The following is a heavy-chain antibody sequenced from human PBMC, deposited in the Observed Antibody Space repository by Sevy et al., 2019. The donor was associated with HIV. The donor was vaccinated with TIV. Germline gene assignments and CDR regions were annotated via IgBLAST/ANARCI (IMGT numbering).Heavy chain of an antibody. CDR2: LSFGCGKI. CDR1: GFAFYEYS. CDR3: AREGCSRPHDY. D-gene: IGHD2-8*01. Sequence: GGSLRLSCAASGFAFYEYSMSWIRQAPGKGLEWVATLSFGCGKINYADSVKRRFTISRDNSKNSFYLQMDNLRVEDTALYYCAREGCSRPHDYWGQGTRVTSSS. J-gene: IGHJ4*02. V-gene: IGHV3-23*01.